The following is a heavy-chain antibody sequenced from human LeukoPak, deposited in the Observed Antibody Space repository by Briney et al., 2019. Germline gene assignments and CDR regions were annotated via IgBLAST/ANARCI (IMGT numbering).Heavy chain of an antibody. CDR1: GFTFSSYS. Sequence: GGSLRLSCAASGFTFSSYSMNWVRQAPGKGLEWVSYISSSGDMIYYADSVKGRFTISRDSAKKSVYLQMKSLRDEDTAVYYCATSPRSTGRVFNYWGQGTLVTVSS. D-gene: IGHD1-1*01. CDR2: ISSSGDMI. V-gene: IGHV3-48*02. CDR3: ATSPRSTGRVFNY. J-gene: IGHJ4*02.